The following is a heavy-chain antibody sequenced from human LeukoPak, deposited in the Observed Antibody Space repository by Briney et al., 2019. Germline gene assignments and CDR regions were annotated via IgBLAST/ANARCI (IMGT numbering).Heavy chain of an antibody. Sequence: GGSLRLSCAASGFTLSSYSMNWVRQAPGKGLEWVSSISNDNTYIYYSDSVKGRFTISRDNSKSSLYLQMNDLRTEDTAVYYCARNDYTQNRGYCVDYWGQGTLVTVSS. D-gene: IGHD4-11*01. CDR1: GFTLSSYS. V-gene: IGHV3-21*01. CDR3: ARNDYTQNRGYCVDY. CDR2: ISNDNTYI. J-gene: IGHJ4*02.